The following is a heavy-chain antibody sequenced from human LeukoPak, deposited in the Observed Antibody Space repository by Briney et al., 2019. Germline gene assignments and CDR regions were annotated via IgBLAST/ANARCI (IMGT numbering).Heavy chain of an antibody. CDR2: IYYSGST. CDR1: GGSISSYY. CDR3: AREEIRSWFDP. J-gene: IGHJ5*02. D-gene: IGHD5-24*01. V-gene: IGHV4-59*01. Sequence: SETLSLTCTVSGGSISSYYWSWIRQPPGKGLEWIGYIYYSGSTNCNPSPKSRVTISVDTSKNQFSLKLSSVTAADTAVYYCAREEIRSWFDPWGQGTLVTVSS.